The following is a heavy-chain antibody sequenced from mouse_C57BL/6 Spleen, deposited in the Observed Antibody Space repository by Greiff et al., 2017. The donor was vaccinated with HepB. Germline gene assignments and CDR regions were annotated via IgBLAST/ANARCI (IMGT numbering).Heavy chain of an antibody. J-gene: IGHJ1*03. CDR2: IDPENGDT. Sequence: VHVKQSGAELVRPGASVKLSCTASGFNIKDDYMHWVKQRPEQGLEWIGWIDPENGDTEYASKFQGKATITADTSSNTAYLQLSSLTSEDTAVYYCTTMITRYFDVWGTGTTVTVSS. CDR3: TTMITRYFDV. CDR1: GFNIKDDY. V-gene: IGHV14-4*01. D-gene: IGHD2-4*01.